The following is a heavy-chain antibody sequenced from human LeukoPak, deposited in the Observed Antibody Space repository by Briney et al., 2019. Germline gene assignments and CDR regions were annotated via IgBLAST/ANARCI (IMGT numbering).Heavy chain of an antibody. CDR2: IDPNSGGT. D-gene: IGHD5-18*01. Sequence: ASVKVSCKASGYTFTGYYMHWVRQAPGQGLEWMGWIDPNSGGTNYAQKFQGRVTMTRDTSISTAYMVLNRLRSDDTAVYYCARSPTKRVTEDYWGQGTLVTVSS. J-gene: IGHJ4*02. CDR1: GYTFTGYY. V-gene: IGHV1-2*02. CDR3: ARSPTKRVTEDY.